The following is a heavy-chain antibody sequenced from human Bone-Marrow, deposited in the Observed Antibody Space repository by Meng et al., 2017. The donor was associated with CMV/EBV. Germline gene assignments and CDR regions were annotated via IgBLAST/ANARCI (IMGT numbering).Heavy chain of an antibody. V-gene: IGHV3-23*03. CDR3: AKECCSSTSCYRVFGY. CDR1: GFTFSSYA. D-gene: IGHD2-2*01. Sequence: GESLKISCAASGFTFSSYAMSWVRQAPGKGLEWVSVFHSGGSSTYYADSVKGRFTISRENSKNTLHLQMNILRAEDTAVYYCAKECCSSTSCYRVFGYWGQGTLVTVSS. CDR2: FHSGGSST. J-gene: IGHJ4*02.